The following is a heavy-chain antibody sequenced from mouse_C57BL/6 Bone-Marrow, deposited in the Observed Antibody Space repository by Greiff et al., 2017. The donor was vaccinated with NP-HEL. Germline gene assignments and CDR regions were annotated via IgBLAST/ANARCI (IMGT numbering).Heavy chain of an antibody. CDR3: ARRLYGSPWFAY. CDR2: ISSGSSTI. CDR1: GFTFSDYG. V-gene: IGHV5-17*01. Sequence: DVHLVESGGGLVKPGGSLKLSCAASGFTFSDYGMHWVRQAPEKGLEWVAYISSGSSTIYYADTVKGRFTISRDNAKNTLFLQMTSLRSKDTAMYYCARRLYGSPWFAYWGQGTLVTVSA. J-gene: IGHJ3*01. D-gene: IGHD1-1*01.